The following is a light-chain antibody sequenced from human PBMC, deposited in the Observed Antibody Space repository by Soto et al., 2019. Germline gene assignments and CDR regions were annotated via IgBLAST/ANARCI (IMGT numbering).Light chain of an antibody. CDR2: DAS. J-gene: IGKJ2*01. Sequence: AIQLTQSPSSLSASVGDRVTITCRASQGISSALAWYQQRPGKAPKLLIYDASSLESGVPSRFSGSGSGTDFTLTISSLQSEDFATYYCQQFYSYLSYTFGQGTKLEIK. CDR1: QGISSA. CDR3: QQFYSYLSYT. V-gene: IGKV1-13*02.